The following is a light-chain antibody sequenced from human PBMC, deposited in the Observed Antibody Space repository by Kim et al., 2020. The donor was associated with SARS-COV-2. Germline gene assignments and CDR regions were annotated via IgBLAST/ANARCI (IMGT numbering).Light chain of an antibody. Sequence: EIVLTQSPVTLSLSPGERATLSCRASQSVSRSYLAWYQQKPGQAPRLLIYGASSRATGIPDRFSGSGSGTDFTLTISRLEPEDFAVFYCQQYGSPPITFGQGTRLEIK. V-gene: IGKV3-20*01. CDR1: QSVSRSY. J-gene: IGKJ5*01. CDR3: QQYGSPPIT. CDR2: GAS.